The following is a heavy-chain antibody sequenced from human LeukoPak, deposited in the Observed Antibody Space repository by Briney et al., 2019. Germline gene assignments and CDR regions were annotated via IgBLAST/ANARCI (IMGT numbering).Heavy chain of an antibody. Sequence: PGGSLRLSCAASGFNFSTYSMNWVRQAPGKGLEWVSYISSSSTYIYYADSVKGRFTISRDNAKNSLYLQMSSLRAEDTAIYYCARLYDILTGAFDYWGQGTLVTVSS. CDR2: ISSSSTYI. CDR1: GFNFSTYS. CDR3: ARLYDILTGAFDY. D-gene: IGHD3-9*01. V-gene: IGHV3-21*01. J-gene: IGHJ4*02.